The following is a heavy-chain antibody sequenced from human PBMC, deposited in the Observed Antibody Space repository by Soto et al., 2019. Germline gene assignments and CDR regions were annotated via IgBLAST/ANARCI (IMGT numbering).Heavy chain of an antibody. V-gene: IGHV3-23*01. CDR3: AKGGASWSGYGHY. CDR2: ISHSAVSS. J-gene: IGHJ4*02. D-gene: IGHD3-3*01. Sequence: RLGCVSSRYSYSDYARACVRKNPGKGLEWVSGISHSAVSSFSAASVKGRFTVSRDNSKNTMYLQMDSLETEDTAVDYCAKGGASWSGYGHYWGQGTLVSGS. CDR1: RYSYSDYA.